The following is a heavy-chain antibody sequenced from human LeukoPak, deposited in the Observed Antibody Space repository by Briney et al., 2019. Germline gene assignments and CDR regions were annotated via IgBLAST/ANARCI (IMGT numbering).Heavy chain of an antibody. J-gene: IGHJ4*02. V-gene: IGHV3-53*01. CDR3: ASNWGNETGLH. Sequence: PGGSLRLSCAASGFTVSSNYMSWVRQAPGKGLEWVSVIYSGGSTYYADSVKGRFTISRGNSKNTLYLQMNSLRAEDTAVYYCASNWGNETGLHWGQGTLVTVSS. CDR1: GFTVSSNY. D-gene: IGHD7-27*01. CDR2: IYSGGST.